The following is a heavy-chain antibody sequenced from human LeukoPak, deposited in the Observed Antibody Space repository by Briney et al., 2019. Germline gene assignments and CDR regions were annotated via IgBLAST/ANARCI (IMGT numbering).Heavy chain of an antibody. V-gene: IGHV3-66*01. J-gene: IGHJ5*02. D-gene: IGHD2-2*01. CDR2: IYSGGST. Sequence: GGSLRLSCAASGFTVSSNYMSWVRQAPGKGLEWVSVIYSGGSTYYADSVKGRFTISRDNSKNTLYLQMNSLRAEDTAVYYGAKDQYELLSHPSWFDPWGQGTLVTVSS. CDR3: AKDQYELLSHPSWFDP. CDR1: GFTVSSNY.